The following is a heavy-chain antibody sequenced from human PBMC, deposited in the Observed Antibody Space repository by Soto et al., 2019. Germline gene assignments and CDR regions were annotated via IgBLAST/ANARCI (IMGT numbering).Heavy chain of an antibody. V-gene: IGHV4-39*01. J-gene: IGHJ5*02. CDR3: ATQEVGGSYVYTFDP. CDR1: GGSVTSSSYY. D-gene: IGHD1-26*01. Sequence: SETLSLTCTVSGGSVTSSSYYWGWIRQPPGKGLEWIGSIYYSGSTYYNPSLKSRVTISVDTSKNQFSLKLSSVTAADTAVYYCATQEVGGSYVYTFDPWGQGTLVTVSS. CDR2: IYYSGST.